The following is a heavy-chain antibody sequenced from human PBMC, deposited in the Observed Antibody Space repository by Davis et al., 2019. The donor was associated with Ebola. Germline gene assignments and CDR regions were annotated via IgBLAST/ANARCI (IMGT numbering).Heavy chain of an antibody. CDR3: ARVILRTIFGVVRDAFDI. CDR1: GFTFSRYW. Sequence: GESLKISCAASGFTFSRYWMSWVRQAPGKGLEWVAKIKQDGSEKYYVDSVKGRFTISRDNARNSLSLQMNSLRAEDTAVYYCARVILRTIFGVVRDAFDIWGQGTMVTVSS. V-gene: IGHV3-7*03. J-gene: IGHJ3*02. CDR2: IKQDGSEK. D-gene: IGHD3-3*01.